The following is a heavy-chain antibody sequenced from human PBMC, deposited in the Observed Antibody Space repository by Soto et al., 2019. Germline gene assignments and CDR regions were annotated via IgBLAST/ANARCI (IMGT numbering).Heavy chain of an antibody. V-gene: IGHV1-69*13. CDR2: IIPIFGTG. J-gene: IGHJ6*02. CDR3: ARDIKNAFFYGMAV. CDR1: GCTFNIYA. D-gene: IGHD2-2*01. Sequence: SVKVSCKASGCTFNIYAISWVRQAPGQGLEWMGGIIPIFGTGNYAQKFQGRVTITADEPTSTAYMELSSLRSEDTAVYYCARDIKNAFFYGMAVWGQGTTVTVSS.